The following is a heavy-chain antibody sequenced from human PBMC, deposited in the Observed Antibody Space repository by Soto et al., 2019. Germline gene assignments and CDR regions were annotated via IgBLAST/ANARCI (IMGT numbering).Heavy chain of an antibody. Sequence: SETLSLTCTVSGGSIRSYYWSWIRQPPRKGLEWIGYIYYSGSANYNPSLKSRVTISVDTSKNQFSLKLSSVTAADTAVYYCARGTTAFDYWGQGTLVTVSS. CDR1: GGSIRSYY. J-gene: IGHJ4*02. V-gene: IGHV4-59*01. D-gene: IGHD4-17*01. CDR3: ARGTTAFDY. CDR2: IYYSGSA.